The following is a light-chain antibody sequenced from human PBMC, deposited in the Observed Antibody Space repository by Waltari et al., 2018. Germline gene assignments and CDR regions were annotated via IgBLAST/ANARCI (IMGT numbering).Light chain of an antibody. CDR2: GAS. CDR3: QQANSLPYT. Sequence: DIQMTQSPSSVSASVGDRVTINCRASQGISRWLAWYQQKPGKAPKLLIYGASTLQSGVPSRFSGSGSVTDFTLTITSLQPEDFATYYCQQANSLPYTFGQGTKLEI. J-gene: IGKJ2*01. V-gene: IGKV1D-12*01. CDR1: QGISRW.